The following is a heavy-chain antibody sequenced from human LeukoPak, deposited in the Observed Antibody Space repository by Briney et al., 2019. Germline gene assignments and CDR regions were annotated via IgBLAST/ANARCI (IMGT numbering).Heavy chain of an antibody. Sequence: GGSLRLSCAASGFTFSSYAMSWVRQAPGKGLEWVSAISGSGGSTYYADSVKGRFTISRGNSKNTLYLQMNSLRAEDTAVYYCAKDPASGWHYGLFDPWGQGTLVTVSS. V-gene: IGHV3-23*01. CDR2: ISGSGGST. D-gene: IGHD6-19*01. CDR3: AKDPASGWHYGLFDP. J-gene: IGHJ5*02. CDR1: GFTFSSYA.